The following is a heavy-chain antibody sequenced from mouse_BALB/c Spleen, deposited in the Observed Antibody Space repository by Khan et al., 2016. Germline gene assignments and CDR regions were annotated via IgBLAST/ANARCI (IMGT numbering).Heavy chain of an antibody. CDR3: SSDYDGFAY. V-gene: IGHV2-6-7*01. J-gene: IGHJ3*01. Sequence: QVQLKESGPGLVAPSQSLSITCTVSGFSLTGYGVNWVRQPPGKGLEGLGKIWADGRTDYNSALKSRVSNSKDNSKSQVVLKMNSLQTDDTANYYCSSDYDGFAYWGQGTLVIVSA. CDR2: IWADGRT. CDR1: GFSLTGYG. D-gene: IGHD2-12*01.